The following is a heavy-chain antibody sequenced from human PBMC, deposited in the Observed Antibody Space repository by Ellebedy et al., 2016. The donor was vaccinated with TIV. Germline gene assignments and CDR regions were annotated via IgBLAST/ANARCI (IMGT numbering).Heavy chain of an antibody. CDR1: GFTFGDYA. D-gene: IGHD3-22*01. CDR2: IRSKAYGGTT. V-gene: IGHV3-49*03. J-gene: IGHJ4*02. Sequence: PGGSLRLSCTASGFTFGDYAMSWFRQAPGKGLEWVGFIRSKAYGGTTEYAASVKGRFTISRDDSKSIAYLQMNSLKTEDTAVYYCTATMIVAPPEVGYWGQGTLVTVSS. CDR3: TATMIVAPPEVGY.